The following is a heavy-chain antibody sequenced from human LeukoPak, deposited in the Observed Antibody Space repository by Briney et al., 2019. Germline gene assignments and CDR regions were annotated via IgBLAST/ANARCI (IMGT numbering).Heavy chain of an antibody. CDR2: ISAYNGNI. J-gene: IGHJ4*02. Sequence: ASVKVSCKASGYTFTSYGISWVRQAPGQGLEWMGWISAYNGNINYAQKLQGRVTMTTDTSTSTAYMELRSLRSDDTAVYYCASGICSGGSCSLGYWGQGTLVTVSS. CDR3: ASGICSGGSCSLGY. V-gene: IGHV1-18*01. D-gene: IGHD2-15*01. CDR1: GYTFTSYG.